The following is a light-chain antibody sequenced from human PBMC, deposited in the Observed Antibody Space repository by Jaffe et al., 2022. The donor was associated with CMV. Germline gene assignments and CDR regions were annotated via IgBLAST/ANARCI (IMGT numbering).Light chain of an antibody. Sequence: ETVLTQSPGTLSLSPGERATLSCRASQSVSSTYLAWYQQRPGQAPRLLIYGTSSRATGIPDRFSGSGSGTDFTLTISSLEPEDFAVYYCQNYGTSPQTFGQGTKVEIK. CDR3: QNYGTSPQT. V-gene: IGKV3-20*01. J-gene: IGKJ1*01. CDR1: QSVSSTY. CDR2: GTS.